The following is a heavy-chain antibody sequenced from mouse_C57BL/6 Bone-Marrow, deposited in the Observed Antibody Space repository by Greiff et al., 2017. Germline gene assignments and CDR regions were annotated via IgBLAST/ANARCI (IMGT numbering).Heavy chain of an antibody. V-gene: IGHV1-15*01. CDR1: GYTFTDYE. CDR2: IDPETGGT. CDR3: AFTFDY. J-gene: IGHJ2*01. Sequence: QVQLQQSGAELVRPGASVTLSCKASGYTFTDYEMHWVKQTPVHGLEWIGAIDPETGGTAYNQKFKGKAILTADKSSSTAYMELRSLTSEDTAVYYCAFTFDYWGQGTTLTVSS.